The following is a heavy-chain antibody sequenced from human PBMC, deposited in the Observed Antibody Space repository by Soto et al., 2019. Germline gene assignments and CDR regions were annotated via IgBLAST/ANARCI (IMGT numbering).Heavy chain of an antibody. D-gene: IGHD6-19*01. Sequence: GGSLRLSCVASGFSLANYPMNWVRQTPGKGLEWISYSSPRGDTIYYADSVEGRFTISRDNARNSLSLHMSGLRDEDSALYYCAKGPHTNVGWPYYFESWGQGVPVTVAS. V-gene: IGHV3-48*02. CDR2: SSPRGDTI. J-gene: IGHJ4*02. CDR1: GFSLANYP. CDR3: AKGPHTNVGWPYYFES.